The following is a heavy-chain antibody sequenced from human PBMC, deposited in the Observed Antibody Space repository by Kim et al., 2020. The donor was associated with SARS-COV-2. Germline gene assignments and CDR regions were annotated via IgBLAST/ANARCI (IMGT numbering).Heavy chain of an antibody. CDR3: ARHSSSHHLPYNWFDP. J-gene: IGHJ5*02. V-gene: IGHV4-39*01. D-gene: IGHD6-6*01. Sequence: SLKSRVTISVDTSKNQFSLKLSSVTAADTAVYYCARHSSSHHLPYNWFDPWGQGTLVTVSS.